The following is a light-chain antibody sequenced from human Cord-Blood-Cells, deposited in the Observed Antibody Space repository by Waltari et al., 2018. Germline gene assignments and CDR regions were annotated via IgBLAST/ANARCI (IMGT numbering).Light chain of an antibody. CDR1: QDISNY. Sequence: IKLTQSPSSLSASVGARVTITCQASQDISNYFNWYQQKPGKAPKLLIYDASNFETGVPSRFSGSGSGTDFTFPISSLQPEDIATYYCQKYDNLPIFTFGPGTKVDIK. V-gene: IGKV1-33*01. J-gene: IGKJ3*01. CDR2: DAS. CDR3: QKYDNLPIFT.